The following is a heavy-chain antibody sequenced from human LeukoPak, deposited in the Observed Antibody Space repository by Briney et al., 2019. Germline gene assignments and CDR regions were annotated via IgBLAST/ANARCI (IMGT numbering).Heavy chain of an antibody. V-gene: IGHV4-59*01. CDR1: GVXNSSYY. CDR2: IYYSGNT. J-gene: IGHJ4*02. CDR3: ARGTSSLDY. Sequence: SETLSLTCTVSGVXNSSYYWSWIRQPPGKGREYIGYIYYSGNTNYNPSLKSRVTISVDTSKNQFSLKLSSVTAADTAVYYCARGTSSLDYWGQGTLVTVSS.